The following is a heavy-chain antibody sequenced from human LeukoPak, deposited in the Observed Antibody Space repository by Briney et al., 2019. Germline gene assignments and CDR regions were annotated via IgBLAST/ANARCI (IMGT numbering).Heavy chain of an antibody. CDR1: GYSISSTYY. CDR2: IHHSGNI. J-gene: IGHJ3*02. CDR3: ARDQGGSTSPKRAFDI. D-gene: IGHD2-2*01. V-gene: IGHV4-38-2*02. Sequence: PSETLSLTCTVSGYSISSTYYWGWIRQSPGKGLEWVGSIHHSGNIYYNASPKSRVTISVDTSNNQFSLRLSSVTAADTAVYYCARDQGGSTSPKRAFDIWGQGTMVTVSS.